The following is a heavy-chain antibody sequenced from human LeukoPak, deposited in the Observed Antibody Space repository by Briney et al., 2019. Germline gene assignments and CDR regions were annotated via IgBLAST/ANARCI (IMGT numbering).Heavy chain of an antibody. CDR2: ISGSGGST. V-gene: IGHV3-23*01. Sequence: GGSLRLSCVASGFTFSRNAMSWVRQAPGKGLEWVSAISGSGGSTYYADSVKGRFTISRDNSKNTLYLQMNSLRAEDTAVYYCAKVSDIVGEDAFDIWGQGTMVTVSS. CDR3: AKVSDIVGEDAFDI. CDR1: GFTFSRNA. D-gene: IGHD1-26*01. J-gene: IGHJ3*02.